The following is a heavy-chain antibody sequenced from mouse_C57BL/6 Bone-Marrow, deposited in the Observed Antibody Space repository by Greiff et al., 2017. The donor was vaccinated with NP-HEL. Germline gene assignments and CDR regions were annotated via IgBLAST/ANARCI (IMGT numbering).Heavy chain of an antibody. Sequence: EVKVVESGGGLVQSGRSLRLSCATSGFTFSDFYMEWVRQAPGKGLEWIAASRNKANDYTTEYSASVKGRFIVSRDTSQSILYLQMNALRAEDTAIYYCARDSWDWDFDVWGTETTVTVSS. J-gene: IGHJ1*03. D-gene: IGHD4-1*01. CDR1: GFTFSDFY. CDR2: SRNKANDYTT. V-gene: IGHV7-1*01. CDR3: ARDSWDWDFDV.